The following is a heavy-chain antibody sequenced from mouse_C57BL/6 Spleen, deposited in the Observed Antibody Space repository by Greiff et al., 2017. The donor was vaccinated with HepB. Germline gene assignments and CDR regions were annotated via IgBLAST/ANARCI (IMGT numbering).Heavy chain of an antibody. V-gene: IGHV1-64*01. CDR1: GYTFTSYW. D-gene: IGHD2-3*01. CDR3: ARDGTWFAY. CDR2: IHPNSGST. Sequence: QVQLQQPGAELVKPGASVKLSCKASGYTFTSYWMHWVKQRPGQGLEWIGMIHPNSGSTNYNEKFKSKATLTVDKSPSTAYMQLRSLTSEDSAVYCCARDGTWFAYWGQGTLVTVSA. J-gene: IGHJ3*01.